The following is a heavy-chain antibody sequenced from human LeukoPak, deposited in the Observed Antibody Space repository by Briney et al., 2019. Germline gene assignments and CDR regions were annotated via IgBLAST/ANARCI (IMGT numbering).Heavy chain of an antibody. J-gene: IGHJ6*02. CDR3: AKGTYGSGSYYPYYYYGMDV. CDR2: ISGSGGST. D-gene: IGHD3-10*01. V-gene: IGHV3-23*01. Sequence: PGGSLRLSCAASGFTFSSYAMSWVRQAPGKGLEWVSAISGSGGSTYYADSVKGRSTISRDNSKNTLYLQMNSLRAEDTAVYYCAKGTYGSGSYYPYYYYGMDVWGQGTTVTVSS. CDR1: GFTFSSYA.